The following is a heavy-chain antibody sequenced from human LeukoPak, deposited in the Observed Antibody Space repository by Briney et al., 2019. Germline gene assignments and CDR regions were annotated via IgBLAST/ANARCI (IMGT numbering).Heavy chain of an antibody. CDR2: INSDTNIT. Sequence: GGSLRLSCVASGFSFSSYPMNWVRQAPGKGLEWVSHINSDTNITPYTGSVSGRFTISRDNSKNTLYLQMNNLRAEDTAIYYCARVGSRYCSGANCYDGFWGQGTLVSVSS. CDR1: GFSFSSYP. D-gene: IGHD2-15*01. J-gene: IGHJ4*02. CDR3: ARVGSRYCSGANCYDGF. V-gene: IGHV3-48*01.